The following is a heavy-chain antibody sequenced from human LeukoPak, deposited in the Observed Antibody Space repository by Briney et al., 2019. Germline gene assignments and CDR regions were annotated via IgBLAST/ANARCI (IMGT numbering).Heavy chain of an antibody. V-gene: IGHV3-23*01. CDR3: ATIRQWELLAFDI. J-gene: IGHJ3*02. CDR2: ISGSGGST. Sequence: GGSLRLSCAASGFTFSSYWMHWVRQAPGKGLVWVSAISGSGGSTYYADSVKGRFTISRDNSKNTLYLQMNSLRAEDTAVYYCATIRQWELLAFDIWGQGTMVTVSS. CDR1: GFTFSSYW. D-gene: IGHD1-26*01.